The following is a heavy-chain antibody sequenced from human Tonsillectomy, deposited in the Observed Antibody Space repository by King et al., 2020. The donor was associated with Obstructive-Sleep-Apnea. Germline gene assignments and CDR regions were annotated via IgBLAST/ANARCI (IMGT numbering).Heavy chain of an antibody. CDR1: GFTFSRYD. CDR3: ARGGQYYDILTGYYKGDAFDI. J-gene: IGHJ3*02. Sequence: VQLVESGGGLVQPGGSLRLSCAASGFTFSRYDMHWVRQATGKGLEWVSAIGTAGDTYYPGSGKGRFTISMENAKKPLYFQMNSLRAGDTAVYYCARGGQYYDILTGYYKGDAFDIWGQGTMVTVSS. D-gene: IGHD3-9*01. V-gene: IGHV3-13*01. CDR2: IGTAGDT.